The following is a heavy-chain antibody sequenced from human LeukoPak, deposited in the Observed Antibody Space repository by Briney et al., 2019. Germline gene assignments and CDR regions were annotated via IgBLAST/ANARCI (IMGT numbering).Heavy chain of an antibody. V-gene: IGHV3-23*01. CDR1: GFTFSSYA. Sequence: PGGSLRLPCADSGFTFSSYAMSWVRQAPGKGLEWVSAISGSGGSTYYADSVKGRFTISRDNSKNTLYLQMNSLRAEDTAVYYCAKTRAVAEDYYYYYMDVWGKGTTVTVSS. CDR2: ISGSGGST. CDR3: AKTRAVAEDYYYYYMDV. J-gene: IGHJ6*03. D-gene: IGHD6-19*01.